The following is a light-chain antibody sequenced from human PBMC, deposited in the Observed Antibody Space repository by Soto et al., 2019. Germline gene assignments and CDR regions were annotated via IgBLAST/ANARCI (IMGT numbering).Light chain of an antibody. CDR3: QKYGSSRWT. Sequence: RVVPQSTVTVSVSPVERVTLSFMASQSVSSSYLAWYQQKPGQGTRLIIYGASSRATGIPDRFSGSGSGTDFTLTISRLEPEDFAVYYCQKYGSSRWTCGKGPTGDIK. CDR2: GAS. V-gene: IGKV3-20*01. J-gene: IGKJ1*01. CDR1: QSVSSSY.